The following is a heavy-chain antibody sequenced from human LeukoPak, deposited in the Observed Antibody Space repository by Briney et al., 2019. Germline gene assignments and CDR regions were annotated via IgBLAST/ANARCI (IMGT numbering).Heavy chain of an antibody. D-gene: IGHD3-9*01. V-gene: IGHV1-2*02. J-gene: IGHJ4*02. Sequence: ASVKVSCKPSGYTFTGYYIHWVRQAPGQGLEWLGWINPANGGKNPAQKFQRRVTMTRDTSINTAYMELSGLTSDDTAIYYCARQTIRPFDYWGQGTLVTVSA. CDR2: INPANGGK. CDR1: GYTFTGYY. CDR3: ARQTIRPFDY.